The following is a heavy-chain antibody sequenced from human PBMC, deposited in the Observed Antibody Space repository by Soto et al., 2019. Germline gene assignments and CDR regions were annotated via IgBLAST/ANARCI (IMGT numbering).Heavy chain of an antibody. V-gene: IGHV3-30*18. J-gene: IGHJ4*02. CDR2: ISYDGSNK. CDR1: GFTFSSYG. D-gene: IGHD5-18*01. Sequence: QVQLVESGGGVVQPGRSLRLSCAASGFTFSSYGMRWVRQAPGKGLEWVAVISYDGSNKYYADSVKGRFTISRDNSKNTLYLQMNSLRAEDTAVYYCAKGRRGYSYGYLDYWGQGTLVTVSS. CDR3: AKGRRGYSYGYLDY.